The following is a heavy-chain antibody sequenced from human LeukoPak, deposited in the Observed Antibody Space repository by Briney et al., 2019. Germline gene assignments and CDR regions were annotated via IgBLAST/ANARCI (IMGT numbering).Heavy chain of an antibody. J-gene: IGHJ4*02. CDR1: GFTFSSYA. V-gene: IGHV3-30*04. CDR3: ARVKGGGGFDY. CDR2: ISYDGSNK. D-gene: IGHD2-15*01. Sequence: GGSLRLSCAAFGFTFSSYAMHWVRQAPGKGLEWVAVISYDGSNKYYADSVKGRFTISRDNSKNTLYLQMNSLRAEDTAVYYCARVKGGGGFDYWGQGTLVTVSS.